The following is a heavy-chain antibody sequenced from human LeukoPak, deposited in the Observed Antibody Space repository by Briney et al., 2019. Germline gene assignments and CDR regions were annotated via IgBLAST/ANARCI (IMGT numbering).Heavy chain of an antibody. CDR2: IYYSGST. Sequence: PETLSLTCTVSGGSISAYYWSWIRQPPGKGLEWIGYIYYSGSTDYNPSLKRRVTISLDTSKNQFSLRLNSVTAADTAVYYCARTIAAAGSWADYWGQGTLVTVSS. D-gene: IGHD6-13*01. V-gene: IGHV4-59*08. CDR1: GGSISAYY. CDR3: ARTIAAAGSWADY. J-gene: IGHJ4*02.